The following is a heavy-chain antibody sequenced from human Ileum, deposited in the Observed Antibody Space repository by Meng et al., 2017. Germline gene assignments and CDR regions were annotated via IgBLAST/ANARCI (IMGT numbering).Heavy chain of an antibody. CDR3: ATSNDRDVYYLGY. D-gene: IGHD3-22*01. V-gene: IGHV4-4*02. J-gene: IGHJ4*02. Sequence: QAQGAGPRRGRPSGTLALTCAVSGTWWSWVRQPPGKGLEWIGEIFQSGRTNYNPSLKSRVTISIDKSKSQISLQLSAVTAADTAVYSCATSNDRDVYYLGYWGQGTLVTVSS. CDR2: IFQSGRT. CDR1: GTW.